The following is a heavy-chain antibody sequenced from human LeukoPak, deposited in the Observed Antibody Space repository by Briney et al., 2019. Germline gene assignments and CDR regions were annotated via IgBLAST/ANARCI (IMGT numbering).Heavy chain of an antibody. CDR3: ASLKCISTNCPSRYVLDV. Sequence: SETLSLTCSVSGGSISSYYWSWIRQPPGKGLEDSGYIYYSGNTNYNTSRKRRVTISVDTSKDQFYLPLTSVPAADTAVYYCASLKCISTNCPSRYVLDVWGQGTTVTVSS. V-gene: IGHV4-59*01. CDR1: GGSISSYY. J-gene: IGHJ6*02. CDR2: IYYSGNT. D-gene: IGHD2-2*01.